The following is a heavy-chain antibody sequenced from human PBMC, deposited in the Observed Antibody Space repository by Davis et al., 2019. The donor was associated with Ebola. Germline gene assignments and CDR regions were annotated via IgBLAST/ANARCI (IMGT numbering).Heavy chain of an antibody. J-gene: IGHJ5*02. CDR2: INAGNGNT. CDR3: ARERWELLGGAFDP. V-gene: IGHV1-3*01. D-gene: IGHD1-26*01. CDR1: GYTFTSYA. Sequence: ASVKVSCKASGYTFTSYAMHWVRQAPGQRLEWMGWINAGNGNTKYSQKFQGRVTMTRDTSTSTVYMELSSLRSEDTAVYYCARERWELLGGAFDPWGQGTLVTVSS.